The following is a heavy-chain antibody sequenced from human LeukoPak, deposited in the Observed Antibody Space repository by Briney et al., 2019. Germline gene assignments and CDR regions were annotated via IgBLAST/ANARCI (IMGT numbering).Heavy chain of an antibody. Sequence: PSETLSLTCTVPGGSISSYYWSWIRQPPGKGLEWIGYIYYSGTTNYNPSLKSRVTISVDTSKNQFSLKLTSVTAADTAVYYCARHSRTYYDFDYWGQGTLVTVSS. V-gene: IGHV4-59*08. CDR1: GGSISSYY. CDR2: IYYSGTT. CDR3: ARHSRTYYDFDY. J-gene: IGHJ4*02. D-gene: IGHD1-26*01.